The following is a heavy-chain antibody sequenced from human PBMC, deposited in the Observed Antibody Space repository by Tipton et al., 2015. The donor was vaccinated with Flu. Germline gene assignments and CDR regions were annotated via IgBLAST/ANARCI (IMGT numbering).Heavy chain of an antibody. V-gene: IGHV4-59*01. D-gene: IGHD4-17*01. Sequence: TLSLTCTVSGGSISSYYWSWIRQPPGKGLEWIGYIYYSGSTNYNPSLKSRVTISVDTSKNQSSLKLSSVTAADTAVYYCARYGSVYAFDIWGQGTMVTVSS. J-gene: IGHJ3*02. CDR3: ARYGSVYAFDI. CDR2: IYYSGST. CDR1: GGSISSYY.